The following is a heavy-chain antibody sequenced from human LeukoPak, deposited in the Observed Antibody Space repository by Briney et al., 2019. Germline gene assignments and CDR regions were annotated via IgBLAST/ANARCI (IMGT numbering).Heavy chain of an antibody. CDR2: ITGSGGNT. CDR1: GFTFSSSA. V-gene: IGHV3-23*01. J-gene: IGHJ4*02. Sequence: PGESLRLSCAASGFTFSSSAMSWVRQAPGKGLEWVSAITGSGGNTYYADSVKGRFTISRDNSKNTLYLQMDSLRAEDTAVFYCAKHLSVSSGYYFVYWGQGAPVTVSS. CDR3: AKHLSVSSGYYFVY. D-gene: IGHD3-22*01.